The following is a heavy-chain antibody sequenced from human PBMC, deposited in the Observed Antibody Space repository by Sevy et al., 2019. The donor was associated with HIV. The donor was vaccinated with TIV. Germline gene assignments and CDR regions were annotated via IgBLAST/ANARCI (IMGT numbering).Heavy chain of an antibody. V-gene: IGHV3-23*01. J-gene: IGHJ2*01. CDR1: VFTFSSYA. CDR2: ISGSGGST. Sequence: GGSLRLSCAASVFTFSSYAMSWVRQAPGKGLEWVSAISGSGGSTYYADSVKGRFTISRDNSKNTLYLQMNSLRAEDTAVYYCAKDGWIQLWLGWYFDLWGRGTLVTVSS. CDR3: AKDGWIQLWLGWYFDL. D-gene: IGHD5-18*01.